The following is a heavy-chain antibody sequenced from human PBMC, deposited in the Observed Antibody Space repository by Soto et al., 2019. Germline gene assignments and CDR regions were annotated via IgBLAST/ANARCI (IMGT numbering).Heavy chain of an antibody. CDR3: TRNRGEWYYFDS. V-gene: IGHV3-15*01. CDR1: GFTLSDAW. Sequence: EVQLVESGGGLVKPGGSLTLSCAASGFTLSDAWMSWVRQTPGKGLEWVGRIKRRSDGGAVDHAAPVKGRFTISRDDSKNMVYLHMRGLKTEDTAVYYCTRNRGEWYYFDSWGQGTLVTVSS. J-gene: IGHJ4*02. D-gene: IGHD3-16*01. CDR2: IKRRSDGGAV.